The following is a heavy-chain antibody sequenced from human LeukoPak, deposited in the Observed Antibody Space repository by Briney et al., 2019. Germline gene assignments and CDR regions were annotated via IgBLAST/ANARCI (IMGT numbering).Heavy chain of an antibody. CDR2: INHSGST. CDR1: GGSFSGYY. V-gene: IGHV4-34*01. J-gene: IGHJ5*02. D-gene: IGHD2-2*02. CDR3: ARGFSPIFRSSTSCYKKKGWFDP. Sequence: SETLSLTCAVYGGSFSGYYWSWIRQPPGKGLEWIGEINHSGSTNYNPSLKSRVTISVDTSKNQFSLKLSSVTAADTAVYYCARGFSPIFRSSTSCYKKKGWFDPWGQGTLVTVSS.